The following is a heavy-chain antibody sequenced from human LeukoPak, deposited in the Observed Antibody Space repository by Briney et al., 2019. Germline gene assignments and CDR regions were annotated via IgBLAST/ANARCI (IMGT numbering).Heavy chain of an antibody. D-gene: IGHD6-13*01. Sequence: ASVKVSCKASGNSFTGYYIHWVRQAPGQGLEWMGWINTNTGNPTYAQGFTGRFVFSLDTSVSTAYLQISSLKAEDTAVYYCARDSSSWYYYYYYMDVWGKGTTVTVSS. CDR1: GNSFTGYY. CDR3: ARDSSSWYYYYYYMDV. CDR2: INTNTGNP. J-gene: IGHJ6*03. V-gene: IGHV7-4-1*02.